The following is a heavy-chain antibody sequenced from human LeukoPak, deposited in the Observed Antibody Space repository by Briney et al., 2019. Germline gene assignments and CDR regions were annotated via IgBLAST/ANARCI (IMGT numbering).Heavy chain of an antibody. CDR2: IRSSSGDI. CDR1: GFIFSSYA. D-gene: IGHD4-23*01. V-gene: IGHV3-21*01. Sequence: PGESLRLSCRASGFIFSSYALNWVRRAPGQGLEWVSSIRSSSGDIYYTDSVKGRFTISRDNARKSLYLQMNSLRVEDTAVYYRVRDYGGSSGAFDLWGQGTMVTVSS. CDR3: VRDYGGSSGAFDL. J-gene: IGHJ3*01.